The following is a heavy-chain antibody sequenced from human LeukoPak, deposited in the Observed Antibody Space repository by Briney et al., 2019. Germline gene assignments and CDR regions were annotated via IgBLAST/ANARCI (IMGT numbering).Heavy chain of an antibody. V-gene: IGHV4-59*01. CDR3: VREVRYYDSSGYFTKSDGFDI. D-gene: IGHD3-22*01. Sequence: PSETLSLTCSVSGGSLSSSYWNWIRQPPGRGLEWIGCVYYSGSTFYNPSLKSRVTISADTSKNQFSLKLSSETAADTAVYYCVREVRYYDSSGYFTKSDGFDIWGQGTTVTVSS. CDR1: GGSLSSSY. J-gene: IGHJ3*02. CDR2: VYYSGST.